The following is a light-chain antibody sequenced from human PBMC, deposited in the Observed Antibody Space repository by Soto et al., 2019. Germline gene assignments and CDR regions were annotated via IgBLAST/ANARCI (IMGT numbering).Light chain of an antibody. CDR2: RSN. CDR3: AAWDDSLSGRV. J-gene: IGLJ3*02. Sequence: QLVLTQPPSASGTPGQRVTISCSGSSSNIGSNYVYWYQQLPGTAPKLLIYRSNQRPSGVPDRFSGSKSGTSASLAISGLRSEDEADYYCAAWDDSLSGRVFGGGTKVTVL. CDR1: SSNIGSNY. V-gene: IGLV1-47*01.